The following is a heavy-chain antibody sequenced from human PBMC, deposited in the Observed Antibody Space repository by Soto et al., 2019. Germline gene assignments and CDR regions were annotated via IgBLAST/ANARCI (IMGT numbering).Heavy chain of an antibody. Sequence: SETLSLTCAVYGGSFSGYYWSWIRQPPGKGLEWIGEINHSGSTNYNPSLKSRVTISVDTSKNQFSLKLSSVTAADTAVYYCARDSSGIGLIDYWGQGTLVTVSS. V-gene: IGHV4-34*01. D-gene: IGHD3-10*01. J-gene: IGHJ4*02. CDR2: INHSGST. CDR1: GGSFSGYY. CDR3: ARDSSGIGLIDY.